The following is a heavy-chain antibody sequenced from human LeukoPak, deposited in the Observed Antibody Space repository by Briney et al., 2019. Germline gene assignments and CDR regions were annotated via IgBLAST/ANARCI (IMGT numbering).Heavy chain of an antibody. CDR2: INHSGST. V-gene: IGHV4-34*01. Sequence: SETLSLTCAVYGGSSSGYYWSWIRQPPGKGLEWIGEINHSGSTNYNPSLKSRVTISVDTSKKQFSLKLSSVTAADTAVYYCVTYYFDSSGPKKNYWGQGTLVTVSS. D-gene: IGHD3-22*01. J-gene: IGHJ4*02. CDR3: VTYYFDSSGPKKNY. CDR1: GGSSSGYY.